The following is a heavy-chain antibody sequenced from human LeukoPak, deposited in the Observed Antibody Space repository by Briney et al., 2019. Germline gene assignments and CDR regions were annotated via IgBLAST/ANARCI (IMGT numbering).Heavy chain of an antibody. Sequence: PGRSLRLSCAASGFTFSSYGMHWVRQAPGKGLEWVAVIWYDGSNKYYADSVKGRFTISRDNSKNTLYLQMNSLRAEDTAVYYCARADTYYYDSSGYDAFDIWGQGTMVTVSS. CDR2: IWYDGSNK. CDR1: GFTFSSYG. D-gene: IGHD3-22*01. CDR3: ARADTYYYDSSGYDAFDI. J-gene: IGHJ3*02. V-gene: IGHV3-33*01.